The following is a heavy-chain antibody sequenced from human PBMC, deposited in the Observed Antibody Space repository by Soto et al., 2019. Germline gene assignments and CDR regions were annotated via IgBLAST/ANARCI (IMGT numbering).Heavy chain of an antibody. CDR2: ISWNSGSI. J-gene: IGHJ5*02. V-gene: IGHV3-9*01. CDR1: GFTFDDYA. CDR3: AKGDSSGYYGRFDP. D-gene: IGHD3-22*01. Sequence: EVQLVESGGGLVQPGRSLRLSCAASGFTFDDYAMHWVRQAPGKGLEWVSGISWNSGSIGYADSVKGRFTISRDNAKNSLYLQMNSLRAEDTALYYCAKGDSSGYYGRFDPWGQGTLVTVSS.